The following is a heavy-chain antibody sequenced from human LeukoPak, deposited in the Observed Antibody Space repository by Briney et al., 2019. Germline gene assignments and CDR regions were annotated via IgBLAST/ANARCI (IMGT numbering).Heavy chain of an antibody. J-gene: IGHJ4*02. CDR1: GYSISSDYY. D-gene: IGHD3-22*01. Sequence: SETLSLTCTVSGYSISSDYYWGWIRQPPGKGLEWIGSIYHSGSTYYNPSLKSRVTISVDTSKNQFSLKLSSVTAADTAVYYCASAGITMIVVVGEYFDYWGQGTLVTVSS. CDR2: IYHSGST. V-gene: IGHV4-38-2*02. CDR3: ASAGITMIVVVGEYFDY.